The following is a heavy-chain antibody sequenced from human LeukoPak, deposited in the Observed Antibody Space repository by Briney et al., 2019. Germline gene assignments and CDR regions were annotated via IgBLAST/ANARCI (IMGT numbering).Heavy chain of an antibody. D-gene: IGHD3-22*01. CDR3: AREDFYDSGSNDY. V-gene: IGHV1-8*03. J-gene: IGHJ4*02. CDR2: MNPNSGIT. Sequence: ASVKVSCKASGYTFSIYGFSWVRQATGQGLEWMGWMNPNSGITAYAQKFQGRVTITRNTSIGTAYMELSSLRSEDTAVYYCAREDFYDSGSNDYWGQGTLVTVSS. CDR1: GYTFSIYG.